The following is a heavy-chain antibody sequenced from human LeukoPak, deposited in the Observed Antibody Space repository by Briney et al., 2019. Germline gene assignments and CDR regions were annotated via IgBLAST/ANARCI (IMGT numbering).Heavy chain of an antibody. Sequence: ASVKVSCKASGYTFTSYYMHWVRQAPGQGLEWMGIINPSGGSTSYAQKFQGRVTMTRDTSISTAYMELSRLRSDDTAVYYCARDLGYCTNGVCRGAFDIWGQGTMVTVSS. D-gene: IGHD2-8*01. CDR2: INPSGGST. CDR3: ARDLGYCTNGVCRGAFDI. V-gene: IGHV1-46*01. J-gene: IGHJ3*02. CDR1: GYTFTSYY.